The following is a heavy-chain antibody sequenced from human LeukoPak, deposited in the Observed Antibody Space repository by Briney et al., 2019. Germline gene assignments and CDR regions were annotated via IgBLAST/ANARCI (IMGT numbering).Heavy chain of an antibody. V-gene: IGHV4-59*01. D-gene: IGHD3-10*01. CDR3: ARETMRGVGSFDY. CDR2: IYYSGST. J-gene: IGHJ4*02. CDR1: GGSISRYY. Sequence: SETLSLTCTVSGGSISRYYWIWIRQPPGKGREWIGYIYYSGSTNYNPSLKSRVTISVDTSKNQFSLELSSVTAADTAVYYCARETMRGVGSFDYWGQGTLVTVSS.